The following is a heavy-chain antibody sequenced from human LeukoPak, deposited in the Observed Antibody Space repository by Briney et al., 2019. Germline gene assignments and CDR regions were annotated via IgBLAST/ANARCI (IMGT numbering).Heavy chain of an antibody. D-gene: IGHD3-3*01. J-gene: IGHJ6*03. CDR1: GFTFSSYW. Sequence: GGSLRLSCAASGFTFSSYWLSWVRQAPGKGLEWVAVISYDGSNKYYADSVKGRFTISRDNSKNTLYLQMNSLRAEDTAVYYCAREGLGVVYYYYYYMDVWGKGTTVTVSS. CDR2: ISYDGSNK. V-gene: IGHV3-30*01. CDR3: AREGLGVVYYYYYYMDV.